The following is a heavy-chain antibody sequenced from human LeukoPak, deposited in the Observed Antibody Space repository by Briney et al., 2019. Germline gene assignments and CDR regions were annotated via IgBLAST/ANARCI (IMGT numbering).Heavy chain of an antibody. CDR2: INPSGGST. CDR3: AREADFWSGYYWDY. D-gene: IGHD3-3*01. CDR1: GYTFTTYY. V-gene: IGHV1-46*01. J-gene: IGHJ4*02. Sequence: ASVKVSCKASGYTFTTYYMHWVRQAPGQGLEWMGIINPSGGSTTYAQNFQGRVTMTRDTSTSAVYMEVSSLRSEDTAVYYCAREADFWSGYYWDYWGQGTLVTVSS.